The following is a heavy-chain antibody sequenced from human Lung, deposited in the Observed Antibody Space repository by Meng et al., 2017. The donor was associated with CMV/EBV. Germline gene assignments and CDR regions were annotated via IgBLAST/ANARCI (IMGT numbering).Heavy chain of an antibody. J-gene: IGHJ3*02. Sequence: SXKISCAASGFTFSGYAMHWVRQAPGKGLEWVAVISYDGSNKYYADSVKGRFTISRDNSKNTLYLQMNSLRVEDTAIYYCAGGGGHDVFDIWGQGTVVTVSS. CDR2: ISYDGSNK. D-gene: IGHD4-23*01. V-gene: IGHV3-30*04. CDR1: GFTFSGYA. CDR3: AGGGGHDVFDI.